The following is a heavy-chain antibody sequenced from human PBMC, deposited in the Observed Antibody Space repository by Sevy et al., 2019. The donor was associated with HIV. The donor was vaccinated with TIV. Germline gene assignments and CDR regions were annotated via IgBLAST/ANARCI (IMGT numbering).Heavy chain of an antibody. Sequence: GGSLRLSCAASGFTFSNAWMSWVRQAPGKGLEWVGRIKSKTDGGTTDYAAPVKGRFTISRDDSKNTLYLQMNSLKTGETAVYYCTTGGYCSSTSCQKYFQHWGQGTLVTVSS. CDR2: IKSKTDGGTT. CDR1: GFTFSNAW. J-gene: IGHJ1*01. CDR3: TTGGYCSSTSCQKYFQH. D-gene: IGHD2-2*01. V-gene: IGHV3-15*01.